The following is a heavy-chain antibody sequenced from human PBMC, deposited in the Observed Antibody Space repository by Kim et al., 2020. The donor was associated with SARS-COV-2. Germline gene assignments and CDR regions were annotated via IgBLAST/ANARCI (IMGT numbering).Heavy chain of an antibody. CDR3: ARVLPFYGVLFDY. Sequence: GGSLRLSCAASVFTVSSNYMSWVRQAPGKGLEWVSVIYSGGSTYYADSVKGRFTISRDNSKNTLYLQMNSLRAEDTAVYYCARVLPFYGVLFDYWGQGTLVTVSS. CDR2: IYSGGST. V-gene: IGHV3-66*01. CDR1: VFTVSSNY. D-gene: IGHD4-17*01. J-gene: IGHJ4*02.